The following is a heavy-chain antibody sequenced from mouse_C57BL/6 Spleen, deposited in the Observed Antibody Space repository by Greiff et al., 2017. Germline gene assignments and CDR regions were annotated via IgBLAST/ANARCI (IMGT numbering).Heavy chain of an antibody. Sequence: QVQLQQPGAELVKPGASVKLSCKASGYTFTSYWMHWVKQRPGRGLEWIGRSDPNSGGTKYNEKFKSKATLTVDKPSSTAYMQLSSLTSEDSAVYYCAREGVDSNFYWYFDVWGTGTTVTVSS. D-gene: IGHD2-5*01. CDR3: AREGVDSNFYWYFDV. J-gene: IGHJ1*03. V-gene: IGHV1-72*01. CDR2: SDPNSGGT. CDR1: GYTFTSYW.